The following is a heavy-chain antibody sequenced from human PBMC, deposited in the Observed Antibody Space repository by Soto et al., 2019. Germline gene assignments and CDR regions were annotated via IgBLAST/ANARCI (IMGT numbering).Heavy chain of an antibody. D-gene: IGHD4-17*01. V-gene: IGHV4-31*03. CDR1: GGSISSGGYY. J-gene: IGHJ5*02. CDR2: IYYSGST. CDR3: ARDDLYGGWFDP. Sequence: SETLSLTCTVSGGSISSGGYYWSWIRQHPGKGLEWIGYIYYSGSTYYNPSLKSRVTISVDTSKNQFSLHLNSVTAADTAVYYCARDDLYGGWFDPWGQGTLVTVSS.